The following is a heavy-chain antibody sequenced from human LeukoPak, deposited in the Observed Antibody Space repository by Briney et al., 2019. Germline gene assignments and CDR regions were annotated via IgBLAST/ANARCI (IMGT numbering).Heavy chain of an antibody. CDR3: ARVGYSGYDWDFDY. Sequence: SETLSLTCTVSGGSISSSSYYWGWIRQPPGKGLEWIGSIYYSGSTYYNPSLKSRVTISVDTSKNQFSLKLSSVTAADTAVYYCARVGYSGYDWDFDYWGQGTLVTISS. CDR1: GGSISSSSYY. V-gene: IGHV4-39*01. D-gene: IGHD5-12*01. CDR2: IYYSGST. J-gene: IGHJ4*02.